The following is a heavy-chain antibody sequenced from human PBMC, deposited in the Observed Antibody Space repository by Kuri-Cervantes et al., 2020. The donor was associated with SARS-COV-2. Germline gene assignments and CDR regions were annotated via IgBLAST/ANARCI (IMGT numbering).Heavy chain of an antibody. D-gene: IGHD1-26*01. J-gene: IGHJ6*03. V-gene: IGHV4-61*10. CDR3: ARSGSYPYYYYYMDV. Sequence: SETLSLTCAVSGVTVSGGTYYWSWIRQPAGKGLEWIGHLDASGSTSYNPSLMGRVTISLDTSKNQVSLKLSSVTAADTAVYYCARSGSYPYYYYYMDVWGKGTTVTVSS. CDR1: GVTVSGGTYY. CDR2: LDASGST.